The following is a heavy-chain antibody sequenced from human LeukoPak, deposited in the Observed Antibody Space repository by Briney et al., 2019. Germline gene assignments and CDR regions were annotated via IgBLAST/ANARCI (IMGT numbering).Heavy chain of an antibody. Sequence: ASVKVSCKASGYTFTSYYMHWVRQAPGQGLEWMGLINPSGGSTSYAQKFQGRVTMTRDTSTSTVYMELSSLRSEDTAVYYCARGEYCSSTSCYTEGQVDPWGQGTLVTVSS. CDR3: ARGEYCSSTSCYTEGQVDP. CDR2: INPSGGST. J-gene: IGHJ5*02. V-gene: IGHV1-46*01. CDR1: GYTFTSYY. D-gene: IGHD2-2*01.